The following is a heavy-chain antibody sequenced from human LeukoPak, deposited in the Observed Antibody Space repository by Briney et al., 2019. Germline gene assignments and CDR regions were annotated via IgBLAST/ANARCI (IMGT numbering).Heavy chain of an antibody. J-gene: IGHJ6*02. V-gene: IGHV1-24*01. CDR2: FDPEDGET. CDR1: GSTLTELS. Sequence: SVKLSCTVSGSTLTELSMHWVRQAPGKGLEGMGGFDPEDGETIYAQKLQGRVTMTEDTSTDTAYMELSSLRSEDTAVYYCATGITMVRGVIRIQGDYGMDVWGQGTTVTVSS. D-gene: IGHD3-10*01. CDR3: ATGITMVRGVIRIQGDYGMDV.